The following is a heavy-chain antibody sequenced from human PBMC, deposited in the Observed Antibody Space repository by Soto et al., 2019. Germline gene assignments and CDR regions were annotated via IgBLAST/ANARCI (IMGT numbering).Heavy chain of an antibody. Sequence: GASVKVSCKASGYTFTIFGISWVRQAPGQGLEWMGWIGNYNGNTNYEQKFQDRVTMTTDTSTSTAYMELRSLRYDDTAVYYCARGGAFYSSAWPIDYWGQGTLVTVSS. J-gene: IGHJ4*02. CDR3: ARGGAFYSSAWPIDY. CDR2: IGNYNGNT. V-gene: IGHV1-18*04. CDR1: GYTFTIFG. D-gene: IGHD6-25*01.